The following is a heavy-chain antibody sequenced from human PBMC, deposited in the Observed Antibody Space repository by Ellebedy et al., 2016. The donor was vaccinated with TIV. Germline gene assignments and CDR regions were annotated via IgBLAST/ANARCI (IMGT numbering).Heavy chain of an antibody. J-gene: IGHJ5*02. D-gene: IGHD1-1*01. CDR2: IIPILGIA. V-gene: IGHV1-69*04. CDR3: AAGNDGGWFDP. CDR1: GYTFNNYG. Sequence: AASVKVSCKASGYTFNNYGINWVRQAPGQGLEWMGRIIPILGIANYAQRFQGRVTITADKSTSTAYMELSSLRSEDKAVYYCAAGNDGGWFDPWGQGTRVTVSS.